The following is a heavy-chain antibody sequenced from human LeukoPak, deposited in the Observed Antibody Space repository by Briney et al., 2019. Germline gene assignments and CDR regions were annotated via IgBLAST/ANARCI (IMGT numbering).Heavy chain of an antibody. Sequence: PGGSLRLSCVASGFTFRTYWMNWVRQTPGKGLEWVSYISSSGSTIYYADSVKGRFTISRDNAKNSLYLQMNSLRAEDTAVYYCARVPTVTSTHDAFDIWGQGTMVTVSS. CDR1: GFTFRTYW. CDR2: ISSSGSTI. J-gene: IGHJ3*02. V-gene: IGHV3-48*04. D-gene: IGHD4-17*01. CDR3: ARVPTVTSTHDAFDI.